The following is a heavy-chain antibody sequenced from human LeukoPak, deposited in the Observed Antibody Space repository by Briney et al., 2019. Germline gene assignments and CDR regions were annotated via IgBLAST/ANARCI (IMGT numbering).Heavy chain of an antibody. J-gene: IGHJ2*01. D-gene: IGHD6-13*01. CDR1: GFTFSSYS. V-gene: IGHV3-21*01. Sequence: GGSLRLSCAASGFTFSSYSMNWVRQAPGKGLEWVSSISSSTSYIYYADSVKGRFTISRDNAKNSLYLQMNSLRAEGTAVYYCVREGVSSSWNNWYFDLWGRGTLVTVSS. CDR2: ISSSTSYI. CDR3: VREGVSSSWNNWYFDL.